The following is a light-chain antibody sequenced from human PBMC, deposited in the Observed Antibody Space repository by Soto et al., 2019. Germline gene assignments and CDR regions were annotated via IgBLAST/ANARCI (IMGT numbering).Light chain of an antibody. V-gene: IGLV2-14*03. CDR1: NNDVGAYNY. J-gene: IGLJ3*02. CDR2: DVS. CDR3: SSYTRSSTVV. Sequence: QSVLTQPASVSGSPGQSITISCTGSNNDVGAYNYVSWYQQHPGKAPKTMIYDVSNRPSGVSNRFSGSKSGNTAYLTISGLQAEDEADYYCSSYTRSSTVVFGGGTKLTVL.